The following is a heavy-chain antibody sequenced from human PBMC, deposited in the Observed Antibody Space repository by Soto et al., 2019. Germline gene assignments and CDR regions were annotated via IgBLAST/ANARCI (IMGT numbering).Heavy chain of an antibody. CDR1: GYTFTGYY. Sequence: ASVMVSCKASGYTFTGYYMHWVRQAPGQGLEWMGWINPNSGGTNYAQKFQGRVTMTRDTSISTAYMELSRLRSDDTAVYYCARETPRARMIVVANWFDPWGQGTLVTVSS. CDR3: ARETPRARMIVVANWFDP. J-gene: IGHJ5*02. CDR2: INPNSGGT. V-gene: IGHV1-2*02. D-gene: IGHD3-22*01.